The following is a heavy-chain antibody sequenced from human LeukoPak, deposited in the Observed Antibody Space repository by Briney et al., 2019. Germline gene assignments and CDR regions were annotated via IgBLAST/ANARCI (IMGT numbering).Heavy chain of an antibody. Sequence: SVKVSCKASGGTFSSYAISWVRQAPGQGLEWMGRIIPIFGTAKYAQKFQGRVTITTDESTSTAYMELSSLRSEDTAVYYCARSNPMDYGSFDYWGQGTLVTVSS. CDR2: IIPIFGTA. CDR1: GGTFSSYA. D-gene: IGHD3-16*01. CDR3: ARSNPMDYGSFDY. J-gene: IGHJ4*02. V-gene: IGHV1-69*05.